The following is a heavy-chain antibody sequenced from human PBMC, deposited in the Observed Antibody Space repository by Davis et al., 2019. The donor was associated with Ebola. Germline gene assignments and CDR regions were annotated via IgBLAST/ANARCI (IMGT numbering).Heavy chain of an antibody. CDR1: GFTFSSYA. Sequence: PGGSLRLSCAASGFTFSSYAMHWVRQAPGKGLEWVAVIWYDGSNKYYADSVKGRFTISRDNSKNTLYLQMNSLRAEDTAVYYCAKDFRESSGYEYFDYWGQGTLVTVSS. CDR2: IWYDGSNK. CDR3: AKDFRESSGYEYFDY. D-gene: IGHD5-12*01. J-gene: IGHJ4*02. V-gene: IGHV3-33*06.